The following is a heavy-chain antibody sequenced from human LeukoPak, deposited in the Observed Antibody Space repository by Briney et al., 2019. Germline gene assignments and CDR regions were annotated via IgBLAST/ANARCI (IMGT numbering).Heavy chain of an antibody. Sequence: GGSLRLSCAASGLTVSSSYMSWVRQAPGKGLEWVSIIHNDGSTYYADSMKGRFTISRDNSKNTLYLQVNSLRAEDTAMYYCARNILFAFDIWGQGTMVTVSS. D-gene: IGHD2/OR15-2a*01. V-gene: IGHV3-53*01. CDR2: IHNDGST. CDR3: ARNILFAFDI. CDR1: GLTVSSSY. J-gene: IGHJ3*02.